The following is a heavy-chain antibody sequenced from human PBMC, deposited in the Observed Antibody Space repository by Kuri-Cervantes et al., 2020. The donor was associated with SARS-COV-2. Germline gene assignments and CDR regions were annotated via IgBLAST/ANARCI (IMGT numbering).Heavy chain of an antibody. D-gene: IGHD3-22*01. Sequence: GESLKISCTASGFIFGDYAMSWVRQAPGKGLEWVGFIGSKAYGGTTEYAASVKGRFTISRDDSKNTLYLQMNSLKTEDTAVYYCTTQYYYDSSGYPIDYWGQGTLVTVSS. J-gene: IGHJ4*02. CDR1: GFIFGDYA. CDR2: IGSKAYGGTT. CDR3: TTQYYYDSSGYPIDY. V-gene: IGHV3-49*04.